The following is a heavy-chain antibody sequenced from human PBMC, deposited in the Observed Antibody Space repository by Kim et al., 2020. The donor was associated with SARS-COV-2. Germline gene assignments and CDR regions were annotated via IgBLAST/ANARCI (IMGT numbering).Heavy chain of an antibody. CDR3: TRDHFIAAAGTLYYFDY. D-gene: IGHD6-13*01. Sequence: VKGRFTISRDDSKSIAYLQMNSLKTEDTAVYYCTRDHFIAAAGTLYYFDYWGQGTLVTVSS. V-gene: IGHV3-49*02. J-gene: IGHJ4*02.